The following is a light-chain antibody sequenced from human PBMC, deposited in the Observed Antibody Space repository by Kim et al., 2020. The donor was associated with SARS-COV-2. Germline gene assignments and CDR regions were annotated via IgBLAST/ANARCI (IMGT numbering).Light chain of an antibody. Sequence: RVTISCTGSSSNVGAGNAIHWYQQVPRTAPKLLIFADNNRPSGVPDRFSGSKSGTSASLTITGLQAEDEADYYCQSYDSSLTGWVFGGGTKLTVL. CDR1: SSNVGAGNA. CDR2: ADN. J-gene: IGLJ3*02. CDR3: QSYDSSLTGWV. V-gene: IGLV1-40*01.